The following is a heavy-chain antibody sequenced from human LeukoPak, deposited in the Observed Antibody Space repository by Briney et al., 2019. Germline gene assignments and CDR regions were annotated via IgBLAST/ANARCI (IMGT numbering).Heavy chain of an antibody. CDR2: IGSSSSYT. Sequence: PGGSLRLSCAASGFTLSGFYMSWIRQAPGKGLEWVSCIGSSSSYTNYADSVKGRFTISRDNAKNSLYLQMDGLRAEDTAVYYCARDRGAVAATWFDYWGQGTLVTVSS. V-gene: IGHV3-11*05. D-gene: IGHD6-19*01. CDR1: GFTLSGFY. CDR3: ARDRGAVAATWFDY. J-gene: IGHJ4*02.